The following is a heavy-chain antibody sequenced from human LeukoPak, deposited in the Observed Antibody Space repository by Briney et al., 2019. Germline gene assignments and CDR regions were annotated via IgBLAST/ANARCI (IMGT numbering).Heavy chain of an antibody. J-gene: IGHJ4*02. Sequence: SETLSLTCTVSGGSISSGSYYWSWIRQPAGKGLAWIGRIYTSGSTNYNPSLKNRVTISVDTSKNQFSLKLSSVTAADTAVYYCAREPFTPYGDYDPSYFDYWGQGTLVTVSS. V-gene: IGHV4-61*02. CDR2: IYTSGST. CDR1: GGSISSGSYY. CDR3: AREPFTPYGDYDPSYFDY. D-gene: IGHD4-17*01.